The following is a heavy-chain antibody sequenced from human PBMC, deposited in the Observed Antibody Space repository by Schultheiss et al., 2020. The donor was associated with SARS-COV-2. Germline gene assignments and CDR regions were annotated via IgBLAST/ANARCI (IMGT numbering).Heavy chain of an antibody. Sequence: SETLSLTCTVSGGSISSYYWSWIPQPPGKGLEWIGYIYYSGSTNYNPSLKSRVTISVDTSKNQFSLKLSSVTAADTAVYYCARNQYQLSYPFWFDPWGQGTLVTGSS. CDR3: ARNQYQLSYPFWFDP. CDR2: IYYSGST. CDR1: GGSISSYY. D-gene: IGHD2-2*01. J-gene: IGHJ5*02. V-gene: IGHV4-59*12.